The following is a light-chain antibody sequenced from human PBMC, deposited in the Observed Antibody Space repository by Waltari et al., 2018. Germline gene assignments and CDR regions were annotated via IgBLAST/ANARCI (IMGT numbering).Light chain of an antibody. CDR1: SSDVGGYNY. CDR2: EVG. Sequence: QSALTQPASVSGSPGQSITISCTGSSSDVGGYNYVSWYQQHPDRAPKLWIYEVGSRHSGVSDRFSGSKSGNTASLTISGLQAEDEADYYCSSYTSSITYVFGVGTKVTVL. CDR3: SSYTSSITYV. J-gene: IGLJ1*01. V-gene: IGLV2-14*01.